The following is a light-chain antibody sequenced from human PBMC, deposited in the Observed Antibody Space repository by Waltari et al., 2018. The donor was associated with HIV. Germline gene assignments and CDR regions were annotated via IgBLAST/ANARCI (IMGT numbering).Light chain of an antibody. V-gene: IGLV2-11*01. CDR1: SSDVGVYNH. Sequence: QSALPQPRSASGSPGQSVTISGPGTSSDVGVYNHVSWYQQHPGKAPKLMIYDVSKRPSGVPDRFSGSKSGNTASLTISGLQAEDEADYYCCSYAGSYTLVFGGGTKLTVL. CDR2: DVS. J-gene: IGLJ2*01. CDR3: CSYAGSYTLV.